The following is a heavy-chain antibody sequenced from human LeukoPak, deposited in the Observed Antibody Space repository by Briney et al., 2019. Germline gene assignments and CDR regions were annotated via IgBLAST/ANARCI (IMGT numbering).Heavy chain of an antibody. V-gene: IGHV1-46*01. J-gene: IGHJ4*02. Sequence: ASVKVSCKASGYTFTTYYMHWVRQAPGQELEWMGIINPSGGSTSYAQKFQDRVTMTRDTSTSTVYMELSSLRSEDTAVYYCARDFGIAAAETYFDYWGQGTLVTVSS. CDR1: GYTFTTYY. CDR2: INPSGGST. CDR3: ARDFGIAAAETYFDY. D-gene: IGHD6-13*01.